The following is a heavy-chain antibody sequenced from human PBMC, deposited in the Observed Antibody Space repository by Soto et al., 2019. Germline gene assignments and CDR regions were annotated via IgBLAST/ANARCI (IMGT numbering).Heavy chain of an antibody. Sequence: EVQLVESGGGLVQPGGSLRLSCEASGFTFSSYWMSWVRQAPGKGLEWVANIKHDGSDKYYVGSVKGRFTISRDNAKISLYLQMNSLRDEDTAVYSCAREVPAAPSRGPYSYGMDVWGHGTAVTVSS. V-gene: IGHV3-7*01. CDR3: AREVPAAPSRGPYSYGMDV. J-gene: IGHJ6*02. D-gene: IGHD2-2*01. CDR1: GFTFSSYW. CDR2: IKHDGSDK.